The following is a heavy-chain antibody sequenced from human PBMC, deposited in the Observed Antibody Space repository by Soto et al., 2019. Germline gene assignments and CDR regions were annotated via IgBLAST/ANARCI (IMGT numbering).Heavy chain of an antibody. J-gene: IGHJ4*02. Sequence: QGHLVQSGTEVKKPGSSVKVSCKASGDTFSSNSTNWVQQAPGQGLEWMGRIIPMLGIINYAQKFQGRVTISADKSTTTVYMELSSLTSEDTAVYYCARGISEYCSGSTCYSYYFDHWGPGTLVTVSS. CDR1: GDTFSSNS. D-gene: IGHD2-15*01. CDR3: ARGISEYCSGSTCYSYYFDH. V-gene: IGHV1-69*02. CDR2: IIPMLGII.